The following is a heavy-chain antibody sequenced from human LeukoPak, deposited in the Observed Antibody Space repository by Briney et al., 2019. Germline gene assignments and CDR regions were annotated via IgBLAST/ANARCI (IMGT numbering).Heavy chain of an antibody. CDR2: IYSGGST. CDR1: GFTVSSNY. D-gene: IGHD3-9*01. Sequence: GSLRLSCAASGFTVSSNYMSWVRQDTGRGLEWVSIIYSGGSTYYADSVKGRFTSARDNSKSTLYLQMNSLRAEDTAVYYCARVDGAFDIWGQGTMVSVSS. V-gene: IGHV3-66*01. CDR3: ARVDGAFDI. J-gene: IGHJ3*02.